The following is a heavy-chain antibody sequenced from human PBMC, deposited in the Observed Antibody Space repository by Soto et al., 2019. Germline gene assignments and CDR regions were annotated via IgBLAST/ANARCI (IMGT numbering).Heavy chain of an antibody. CDR2: IGTAGDT. Sequence: EVQLVESGGGLVQPGGSLRLSCAASGFTFSSYDMHWVRQATGKGLEWVSAIGTAGDTYYPGSVKGRFTISRENAKNSLYLQMNSLRAGDTAVYYCARAPGGIVGATGVYGMDVWGQGTTVTVSS. D-gene: IGHD1-26*01. CDR3: ARAPGGIVGATGVYGMDV. J-gene: IGHJ6*02. CDR1: GFTFSSYD. V-gene: IGHV3-13*01.